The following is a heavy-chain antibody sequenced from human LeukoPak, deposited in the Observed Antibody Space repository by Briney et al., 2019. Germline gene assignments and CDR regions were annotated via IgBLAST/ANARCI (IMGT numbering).Heavy chain of an antibody. Sequence: SETLSLTCTVSGGSISSYYWSWIRQPLGKGLEWIGYIYYSGSTNYNPSLKSRVTISVDTSKNQFSLKLSSVTAADTAVYYCARVGRTRWSAATNAFDIWGQGTMVTVSS. CDR2: IYYSGST. V-gene: IGHV4-59*01. CDR3: ARVGRTRWSAATNAFDI. J-gene: IGHJ3*02. CDR1: GGSISSYY. D-gene: IGHD6-25*01.